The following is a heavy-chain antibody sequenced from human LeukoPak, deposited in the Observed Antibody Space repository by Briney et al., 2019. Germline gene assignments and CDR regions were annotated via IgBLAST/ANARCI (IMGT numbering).Heavy chain of an antibody. V-gene: IGHV3-48*03. CDR1: GFPFSSYE. D-gene: IGHD3-10*01. J-gene: IGHJ4*02. CDR3: AKSGYGSGSYYNGGIDY. Sequence: GGSLRLSCAASGFPFSSYEMNWVRQAPGKGLEWVSYISSSGSTIYYADSVKGRFTISRDNAKNSLYLQMNSLRAEDTAVYYCAKSGYGSGSYYNGGIDYWGQGTLVTVSS. CDR2: ISSSGSTI.